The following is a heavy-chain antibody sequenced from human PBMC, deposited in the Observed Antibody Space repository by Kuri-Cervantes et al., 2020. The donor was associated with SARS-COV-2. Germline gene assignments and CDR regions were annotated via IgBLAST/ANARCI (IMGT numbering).Heavy chain of an antibody. D-gene: IGHD4-23*01. V-gene: IGHV3-33*01. Sequence: GESLKISCAASGFTFSSYAMHWVRQAPGKGLEWVAVIWYDGSNKYHADSVKGRFTISRDNSKNTLYLQMNSLRAEDTAVYYCARSLYGGTSWYYGMDVWGQGTTVTFSS. CDR3: ARSLYGGTSWYYGMDV. CDR1: GFTFSSYA. CDR2: IWYDGSNK. J-gene: IGHJ6*02.